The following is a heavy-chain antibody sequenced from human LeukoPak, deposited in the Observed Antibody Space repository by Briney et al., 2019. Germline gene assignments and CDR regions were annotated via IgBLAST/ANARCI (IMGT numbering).Heavy chain of an antibody. Sequence: WASVKVSCKVSGYTFTSNYIHWVRQAPGQGLEWMGMIYPRDGSTSYAQKFQGRVTVTRDTSTSTVHMELSGLRSEDTAVYYCARDQEGFDYWGQGTLVTVSS. CDR1: GYTFTSNY. CDR2: IYPRDGST. CDR3: ARDQEGFDY. V-gene: IGHV1-46*01. J-gene: IGHJ4*02.